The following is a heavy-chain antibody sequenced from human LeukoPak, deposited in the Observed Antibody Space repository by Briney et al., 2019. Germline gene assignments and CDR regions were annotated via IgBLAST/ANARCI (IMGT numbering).Heavy chain of an antibody. CDR3: ARADCGGDCYLDFYYYGMDV. J-gene: IGHJ6*02. V-gene: IGHV4-31*02. CDR2: IYYTGST. Sequence: SETLSLTCIVSGGSISSGGYYWGWLRQHPGKGLEWIGFIYYTGSTYYTPSLESRVAISVDTSKNQFSLKVTSVTAADTAVYYCARADCGGDCYLDFYYYGMDVWGQGTTVTVSS. CDR1: GGSISSGGYY. D-gene: IGHD2-21*02.